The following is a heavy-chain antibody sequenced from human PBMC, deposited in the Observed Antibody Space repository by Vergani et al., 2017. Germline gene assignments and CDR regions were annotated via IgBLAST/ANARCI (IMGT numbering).Heavy chain of an antibody. J-gene: IGHJ4*02. CDR1: GGSISSYY. CDR3: ARSFRPQTFDY. CDR2: IYYSGST. Sequence: QVQLQESGPGLVKPSETLSLTCTVSGGSISSYYWSWIRQPPGKGLEWIGYIYYSGSTNYNPSLKSRVTISVDTSKNQFSLKLSSVTAAETAVYYCARSFRPQTFDYWGQGTLVTVSS. V-gene: IGHV4-59*01.